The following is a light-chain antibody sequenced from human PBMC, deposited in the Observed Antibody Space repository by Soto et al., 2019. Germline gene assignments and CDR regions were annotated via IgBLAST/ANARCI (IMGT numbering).Light chain of an antibody. V-gene: IGLV2-14*01. CDR2: DVS. Sequence: QSALTQPASVKGSHLQSSTISCTETSSDVGGYNYVSWYQQHPGKAPKLMIYDVSNRPSGISNRFSGSKSGNTASLTISGLQAEDEADYYCSSYTSSSTYVFGTGTKVTVL. CDR3: SSYTSSSTYV. CDR1: SSDVGGYNY. J-gene: IGLJ1*01.